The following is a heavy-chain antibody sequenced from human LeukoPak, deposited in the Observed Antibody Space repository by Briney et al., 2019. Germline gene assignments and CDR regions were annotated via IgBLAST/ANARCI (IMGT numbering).Heavy chain of an antibody. Sequence: GGSLRLSCKASGFTFNRYEFIWVRQAPGKGLEWVSYIHTSASTTYYADSVRGRFSISRDNAKSSLYLQMNSLRAEDTAVYYCAKWFPGNMDVWGKGTTVTVSS. J-gene: IGHJ6*04. CDR1: GFTFNRYE. V-gene: IGHV3-48*03. CDR3: AKWFPGNMDV. D-gene: IGHD3-22*01. CDR2: IHTSASTT.